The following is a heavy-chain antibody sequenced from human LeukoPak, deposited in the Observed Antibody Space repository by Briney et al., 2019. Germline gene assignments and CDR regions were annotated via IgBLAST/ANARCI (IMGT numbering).Heavy chain of an antibody. CDR3: ARDSSGYQGFDY. D-gene: IGHD3-22*01. CDR2: IYYSGST. Sequence: SQTLSLTCTVSGGSISSGDYYWSWIRQPPGKGVEWIRYIYYSGSTYYNPSLKSRVTISVDTSKNQFSLKLSSVTAADTAVYYCARDSSGYQGFDYWGQGTLVTVSS. CDR1: GGSISSGDYY. J-gene: IGHJ4*02. V-gene: IGHV4-30-4*01.